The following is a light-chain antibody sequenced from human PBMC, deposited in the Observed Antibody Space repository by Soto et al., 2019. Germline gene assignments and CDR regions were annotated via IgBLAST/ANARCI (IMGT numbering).Light chain of an antibody. CDR2: DAS. V-gene: IGKV1-5*01. J-gene: IGKJ1*01. CDR1: QNINNY. CDR3: QQYNSYSGM. Sequence: DIQMTQSPSSLSASVGDRFAITFQSSQNINNYLNWYQQKPGRAPKLLIYDASSLQSGVPSRFSGSGSGTEFTLTISGLQPDDFASYYCQQYNSYSGMFGQGTKVDIK.